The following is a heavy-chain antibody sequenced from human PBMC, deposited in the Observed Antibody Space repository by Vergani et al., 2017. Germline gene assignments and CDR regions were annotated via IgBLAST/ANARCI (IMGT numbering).Heavy chain of an antibody. CDR3: AKVLGGGYYMDV. D-gene: IGHD3-16*01. Sequence: EVQLLESGGGLVQPGGSLRLSCAASGFTFSSYAMSWVRQAPGKGLEWVSVIYSGGSNTYYADSVKGRFTISRDNSKNTLYLQMNSLRAEDTAVYYCAKVLGGGYYMDVWGKGTTVTVSS. V-gene: IGHV3-23*03. CDR1: GFTFSSYA. CDR2: IYSGGSNT. J-gene: IGHJ6*03.